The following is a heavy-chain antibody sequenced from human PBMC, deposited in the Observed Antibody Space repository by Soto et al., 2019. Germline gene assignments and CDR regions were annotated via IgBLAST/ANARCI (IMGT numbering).Heavy chain of an antibody. CDR2: ILYDGSLQ. CDR3: AKDQAYCTNGVCPYNLFDS. CDR1: GFAFSNYG. J-gene: IGHJ5*01. D-gene: IGHD2-8*01. V-gene: IGHV3-30*18. Sequence: QVQLVESGGGVVQPGRSLRLSCAASGFAFSNYGMFWVRQTSGKGLGWVAAILYDGSLQFYADSVKGRFTISRDNPKNTLYLQMNILRAEDTAVYYCAKDQAYCTNGVCPYNLFDSWGQGALVTVSS.